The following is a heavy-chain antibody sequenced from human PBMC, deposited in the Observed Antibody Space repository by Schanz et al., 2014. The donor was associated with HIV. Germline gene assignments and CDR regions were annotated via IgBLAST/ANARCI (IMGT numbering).Heavy chain of an antibody. J-gene: IGHJ6*02. D-gene: IGHD3-16*01. CDR1: GFTFSRYS. V-gene: IGHV3-21*05. CDR3: ARVANWDYYGMDV. Sequence: EVQLVESGGGLVKPGGSLRLSCAASGFTFSRYSLNWVRQAPGKGLEWVSKISSSSSVRHYADSVKGRFTISRDNSKNTLYLQMNSLRAEDTAVYYCARVANWDYYGMDVWGRGTTVIVSS. CDR2: ISSSSSVR.